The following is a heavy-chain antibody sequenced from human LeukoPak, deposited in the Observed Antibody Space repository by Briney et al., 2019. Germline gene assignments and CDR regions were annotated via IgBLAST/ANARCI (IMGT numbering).Heavy chain of an antibody. CDR3: ARSRTSGDEALAGNY. V-gene: IGHV3-7*01. CDR1: GFTFSSYW. J-gene: IGHJ4*02. CDR2: IKQDGSDK. Sequence: PGGSLRLSCAASGFTFSSYWMIWFRQAPGQGLEWVANIKQDGSDKSYVDSVKGRFTISRDNAKNSLDLQMNSLRAEDTAVYYCARSRTSGDEALAGNYWGQGTLVTVSS. D-gene: IGHD6-19*01.